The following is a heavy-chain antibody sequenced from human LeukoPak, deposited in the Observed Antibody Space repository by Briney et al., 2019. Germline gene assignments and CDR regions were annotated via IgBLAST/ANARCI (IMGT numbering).Heavy chain of an antibody. J-gene: IGHJ6*04. V-gene: IGHV3-48*03. CDR1: GLTVSRNY. CDR2: ISSSGSTI. CDR3: AELGITMIGGV. Sequence: GGSLRLSCAASGLTVSRNYMSWVREAPGRGLEWVSYISSSGSTIYYADSVKGRFTISRDNAKNSLYLQMNSLRAEDTAVYYCAELGITMIGGVWGKGTTVTISS. D-gene: IGHD3-10*02.